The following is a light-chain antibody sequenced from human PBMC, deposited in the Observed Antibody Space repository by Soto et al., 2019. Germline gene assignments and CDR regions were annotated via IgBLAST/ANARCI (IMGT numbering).Light chain of an antibody. Sequence: EIGLTQSPGTLSLSPGERATLSCRASQSVSSSYVAWYQQKPGQAPRLLIYGASSRATGIPDRFSGSGSGTDFTLTISRLEPEDFAVYYCQQYGSSHQRFGGGTKVEIK. CDR2: GAS. CDR1: QSVSSSY. V-gene: IGKV3-20*01. CDR3: QQYGSSHQR. J-gene: IGKJ4*01.